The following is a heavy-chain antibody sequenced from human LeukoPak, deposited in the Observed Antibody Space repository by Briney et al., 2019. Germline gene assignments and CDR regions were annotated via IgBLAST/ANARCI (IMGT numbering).Heavy chain of an antibody. D-gene: IGHD3-10*01. J-gene: IGHJ4*02. Sequence: PSETLSLTCTDSGGSISSSSYYWGWIRQPPGKGLEWIGSIYHSGSTYYNPSLKSRVTIAVETSKNQFSLKLSSVTAADMAVYYCARDLADTVRGVIRLYYFDYWGQGTLVTVSS. CDR2: IYHSGST. CDR1: GGSISSSSYY. V-gene: IGHV4-39*07. CDR3: ARDLADTVRGVIRLYYFDY.